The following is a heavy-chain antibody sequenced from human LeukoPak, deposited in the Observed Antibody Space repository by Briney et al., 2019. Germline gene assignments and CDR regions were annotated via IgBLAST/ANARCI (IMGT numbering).Heavy chain of an antibody. D-gene: IGHD5-18*01. CDR3: ARVTWATAMVRGAFDI. CDR2: ISSSSSYI. Sequence: GGSLRLSCAASGFTFSSYEMNWVRQAPGKGLEWVSSISSSSSYIYYADSVKGRFTISRDNAKNSLYLQMNSLSAKDTAVYYCARVTWATAMVRGAFDIWGQGTMVTVSS. V-gene: IGHV3-21*01. CDR1: GFTFSSYE. J-gene: IGHJ3*02.